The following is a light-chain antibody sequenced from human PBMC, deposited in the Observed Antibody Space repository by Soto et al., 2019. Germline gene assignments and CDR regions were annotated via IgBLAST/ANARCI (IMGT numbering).Light chain of an antibody. V-gene: IGKV1-39*01. Sequence: DIQMTQSPSSLSASVGDRVTITCRASQSISSYLNWYQQKPGKAPKLLIYAASSLQSGVPSRFSGSGSGTDFTLTISSLQPEDFTTYYCQQSYSTFPTFGQGTKLEIK. J-gene: IGKJ2*01. CDR3: QQSYSTFPT. CDR1: QSISSY. CDR2: AAS.